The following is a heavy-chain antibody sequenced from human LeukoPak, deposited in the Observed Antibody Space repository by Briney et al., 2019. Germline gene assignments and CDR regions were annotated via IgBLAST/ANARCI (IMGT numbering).Heavy chain of an antibody. CDR3: AKDGGEQQLRKYNWFDP. CDR1: GFTFSSYA. J-gene: IGHJ5*02. D-gene: IGHD6-13*01. Sequence: GGSLRLSCAASGFTFSSYAMSWVRQAPGKGLEWVSAISGSGGSTYCADSVKGRFTISRDNSKNTLYLQMNSLRAEDTAVYYCAKDGGEQQLRKYNWFDPWGQGTLVTVSS. V-gene: IGHV3-23*01. CDR2: ISGSGGST.